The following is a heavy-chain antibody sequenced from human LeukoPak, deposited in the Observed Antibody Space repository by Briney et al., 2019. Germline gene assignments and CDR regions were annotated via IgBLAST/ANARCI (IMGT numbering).Heavy chain of an antibody. CDR2: IYYSGST. CDR3: ARATNYAILTGYNYFDY. D-gene: IGHD3-9*01. Sequence: PSETLSLTCTVCGGSISGYYWSWIRQPPGKGLEWIGYIYYSGSTNYNPSLKSRVTISVDTSKNQFSLKLSSVTAADTAVYYCARATNYAILTGYNYFDYWGQGTLVTVSS. CDR1: GGSISGYY. V-gene: IGHV4-59*01. J-gene: IGHJ4*02.